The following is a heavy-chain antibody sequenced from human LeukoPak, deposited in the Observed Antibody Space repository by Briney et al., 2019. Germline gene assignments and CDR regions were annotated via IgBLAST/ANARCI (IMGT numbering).Heavy chain of an antibody. CDR1: VFNVITKS. D-gene: IGHD3-9*01. CDR3: VSHSDPLTSYSFDY. J-gene: IGHJ4*02. CDR2: IHSDGNT. V-gene: IGHV3-53*01. Sequence: GGSLRLSCAASVFNVITKSMSWVRQAPGKGLEWVSIIHSDGNTCYADSVKGRFTISRDTSENTVSLQMNSLGAEDAAVYYCVSHSDPLTSYSFDYWGQGTLVTVSS.